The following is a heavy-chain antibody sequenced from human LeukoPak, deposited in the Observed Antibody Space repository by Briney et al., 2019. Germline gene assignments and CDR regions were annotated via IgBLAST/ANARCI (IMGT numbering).Heavy chain of an antibody. CDR2: INNDASST. V-gene: IGHV3-74*01. CDR3: ARYYGSGTYSLDY. J-gene: IGHJ4*02. D-gene: IGHD3-10*01. Sequence: GGSLRLSCAASGFTFSTYCMHWVRQAPGKGLVWVSRINNDASSTSYADSVKGRFTISRDSAKNTLYLQMNSLRAEDTAVYYCARYYGSGTYSLDYWGQGILVTVSS. CDR1: GFTFSTYC.